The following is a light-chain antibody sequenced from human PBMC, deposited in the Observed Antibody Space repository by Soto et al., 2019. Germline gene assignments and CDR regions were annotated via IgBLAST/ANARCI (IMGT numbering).Light chain of an antibody. Sequence: QTVVTQEPSFSVSPGRTVTLTCGLSSGSVSTSYYPSWYQQTPGQAPRTLIYSTNSRSSGVPDRFSGSILGNKAALTITGVQADDESDYYCVLYMGSGIWAFGGGTKLTVL. CDR2: STN. V-gene: IGLV8-61*01. CDR1: SGSVSTSYY. CDR3: VLYMGSGIWA. J-gene: IGLJ3*02.